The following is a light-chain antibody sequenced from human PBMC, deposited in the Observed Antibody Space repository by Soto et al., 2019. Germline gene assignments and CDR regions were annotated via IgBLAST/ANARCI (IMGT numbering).Light chain of an antibody. CDR3: QQSASSQWM. J-gene: IGKJ1*01. V-gene: IGKV3-20*01. Sequence: EIVLTQSPGTLSLSPGERATLSCRASQSVSSSYLAWYQQKPGQAPRLLIYGASSRATGIPDRFSGSGSGTDFTLAISRLEPEDFAVYYCQQSASSQWMFGQGTQVDIK. CDR2: GAS. CDR1: QSVSSSY.